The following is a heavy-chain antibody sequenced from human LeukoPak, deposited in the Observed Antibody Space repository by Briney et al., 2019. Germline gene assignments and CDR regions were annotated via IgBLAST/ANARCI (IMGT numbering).Heavy chain of an antibody. D-gene: IGHD4-17*01. CDR2: ISYDGSNK. J-gene: IGHJ4*02. CDR1: GFTFSSYA. Sequence: GGSLRLSCAASGFTFSSYAMHWVRQAPGKGLEGVAVISYDGSNKYYADSVKGRFTISRDNSKNTLYLQMNSLRAEDTAVYYCARDPTHYGERYYFDYWGQGTLVTVSS. V-gene: IGHV3-30*04. CDR3: ARDPTHYGERYYFDY.